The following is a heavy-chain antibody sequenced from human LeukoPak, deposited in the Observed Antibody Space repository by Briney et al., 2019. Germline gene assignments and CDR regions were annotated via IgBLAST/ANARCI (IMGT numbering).Heavy chain of an antibody. Sequence: SETLSLTCAVYGGSFSGYYWSWIRQPPGKGLEWIGEINHSGSTNYNPSLQSRVTISVDTSKIQFSLKLSSVTTADTAVYFCAREHYSDGFAIWGQGTVVTVSS. V-gene: IGHV4-34*01. CDR1: GGSFSGYY. J-gene: IGHJ3*02. D-gene: IGHD2-15*01. CDR3: AREHYSDGFAI. CDR2: INHSGST.